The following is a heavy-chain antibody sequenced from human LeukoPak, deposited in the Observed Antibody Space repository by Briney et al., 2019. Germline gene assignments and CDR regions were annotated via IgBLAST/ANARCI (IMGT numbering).Heavy chain of an antibody. CDR2: ISSSSSYI. Sequence: GGSLRLSCAASGFAFSSYNMNWVRQAPGKGLEWVSSISSSSSYIYYADSVKGRFTISRDNAKNSLYLQMNSLRAEDTAVYYCARGRDGSQSPIDDWGQGTLVTVSS. V-gene: IGHV3-21*01. CDR1: GFAFSSYN. D-gene: IGHD5-24*01. J-gene: IGHJ4*02. CDR3: ARGRDGSQSPIDD.